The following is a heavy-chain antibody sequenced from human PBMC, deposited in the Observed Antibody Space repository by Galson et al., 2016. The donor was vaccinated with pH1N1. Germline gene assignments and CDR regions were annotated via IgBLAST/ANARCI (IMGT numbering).Heavy chain of an antibody. CDR1: GYTFNSYG. CDR2: ISAYNGKR. V-gene: IGHV1-18*01. Sequence: SVKVSCKASGYTFNSYGITWVRQAPGQGLEWMGWISAYNGKRNYAQNFQGRVTMTTDTSMTTAYMELRSLKSDDTAVYYCARENKGVIAMPSFDYWGQGTLLTVSS. CDR3: ARENKGVIAMPSFDY. D-gene: IGHD2-21*01. J-gene: IGHJ4*02.